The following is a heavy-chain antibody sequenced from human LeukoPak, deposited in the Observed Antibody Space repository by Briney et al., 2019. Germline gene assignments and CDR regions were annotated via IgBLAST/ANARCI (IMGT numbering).Heavy chain of an antibody. CDR1: GYTFTGYY. CDR3: ASHPLGIVGATYYFDY. D-gene: IGHD1-26*01. J-gene: IGHJ4*02. Sequence: ASVKVSCKASGYTFTGYYMHWVRQAPGQGLECMGWINPNSGGTNYAQKFQGRVTMTRDTSISTAYMELSSLRSEDTAVYYCASHPLGIVGATYYFDYWGQGTLVTVSS. CDR2: INPNSGGT. V-gene: IGHV1-2*02.